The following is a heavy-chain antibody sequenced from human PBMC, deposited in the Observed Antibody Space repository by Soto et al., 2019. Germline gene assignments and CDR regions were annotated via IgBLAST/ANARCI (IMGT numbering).Heavy chain of an antibody. V-gene: IGHV1-18*01. CDR1: GYTFSSYG. D-gene: IGHD2-2*01. CDR3: ARVEVIPAAKY. CDR2: ISDYNGNT. J-gene: IGHJ4*02. Sequence: GAPGEVSCQGFGYTFSSYGITWGGQAPGPGLEWMGWISDYNGNTNYAQKLQGRVTMTTDTSTSTAYMELRSLRSDDTAVYYCARVEVIPAAKYWGQGTLVTVSS.